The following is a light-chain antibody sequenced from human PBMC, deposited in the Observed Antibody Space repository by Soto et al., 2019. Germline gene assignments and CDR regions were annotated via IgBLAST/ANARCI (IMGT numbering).Light chain of an antibody. CDR2: GAS. CDR3: QQYHNGPA. CDR1: QSVSSN. Sequence: DIVMTQSPATLSVCPGERSTLSCRASQSVSSNLAWYQQKPGQAPRLLIYGASTRATGIPARFSGSGSGTEFTLTISSLQSEDFAVHDCQQYHNGPAFG. V-gene: IGKV3-15*01. J-gene: IGKJ1*01.